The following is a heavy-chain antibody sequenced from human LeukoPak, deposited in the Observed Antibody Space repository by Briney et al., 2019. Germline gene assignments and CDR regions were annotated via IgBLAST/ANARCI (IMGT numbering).Heavy chain of an antibody. Sequence: ASVKVSCKASGYTFTGYYMHWVRQAPGQGLEWMGWINPNSGGTNFAQKFRGRVTMTRDTSISAAYMGLSRLRSDDTAVYYCASSVMVGATSDACHIWGQGTMVTVSS. V-gene: IGHV1-2*02. CDR3: ASSVMVGATSDACHI. CDR1: GYTFTGYY. D-gene: IGHD1-26*01. J-gene: IGHJ3*02. CDR2: INPNSGGT.